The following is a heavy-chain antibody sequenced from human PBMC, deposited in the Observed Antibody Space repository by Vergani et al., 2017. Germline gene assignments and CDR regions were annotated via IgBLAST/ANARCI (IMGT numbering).Heavy chain of an antibody. CDR3: AKRRAAGIAS. D-gene: IGHD2-15*01. Sequence: EVQLLESGGGLVQPGGSLRLSCAASGFTSSSYAMSWVRQAPGKGLEWVSTISGSGGSTYYADSVKGRFTISRDKSKNTLYLQMNSLRAEDTAVYCCAKRRAAGIASWGQGTLVTVSS. CDR1: GFTSSSYA. V-gene: IGHV3-23*01. J-gene: IGHJ4*02. CDR2: ISGSGGST.